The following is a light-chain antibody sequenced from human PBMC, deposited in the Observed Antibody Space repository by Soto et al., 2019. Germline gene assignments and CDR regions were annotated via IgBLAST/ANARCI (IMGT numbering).Light chain of an antibody. J-gene: IGKJ5*01. CDR2: AAS. Sequence: DIQMTQSPSSLSASVGDRVTITCRASQGISNYVAWYQQKPGKVPKLLIYAASTLQSGVPSRFSGSGSGTDFTLTISSLEPEDSAVYYCQQRHMWPITFGQGTRLEIK. V-gene: IGKV1-27*01. CDR1: QGISNY. CDR3: QQRHMWPIT.